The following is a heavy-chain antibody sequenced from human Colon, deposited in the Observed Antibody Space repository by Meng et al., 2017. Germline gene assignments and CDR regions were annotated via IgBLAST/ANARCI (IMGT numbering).Heavy chain of an antibody. V-gene: IGHV4-30-4*08. J-gene: IGHJ4*02. CDR2: IYYSGST. D-gene: IGHD5-18*01. CDR1: GGSISSGNYY. Sequence: QVQLQESGPGLVKPSQTLSLPCTVSGGSISSGNYYWSWIRQPPGKGLEWIGNIYYSGSTYYNPSLKGRVSISVDTSKNQFSLKLSSVTAADTAVYYCATIQSSPHFFDYWGQGTLVTVSS. CDR3: ATIQSSPHFFDY.